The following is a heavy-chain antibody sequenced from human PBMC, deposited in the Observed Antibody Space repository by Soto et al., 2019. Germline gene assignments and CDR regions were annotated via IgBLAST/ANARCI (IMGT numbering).Heavy chain of an antibody. J-gene: IGHJ3*02. V-gene: IGHV1-18*04. CDR1: GYTFTSYG. CDR2: ISAYNGNT. Sequence: QVQLVQSGAEVKKPGASVKVSCKASGYTFTSYGIIWVRQAPGQGLEWMGWISAYNGNTNYAQKLQGRVTMTTDTSTSTAYMELRSLRSDDTAVYYCARYREWLRFPEPDAFDIWGQGTMVTVSS. CDR3: ARYREWLRFPEPDAFDI. D-gene: IGHD5-12*01.